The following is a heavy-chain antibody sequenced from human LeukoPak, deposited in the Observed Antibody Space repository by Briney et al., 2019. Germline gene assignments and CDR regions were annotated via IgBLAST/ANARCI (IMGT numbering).Heavy chain of an antibody. J-gene: IGHJ6*03. Sequence: GGSLRLSCAASGFTFSSYSMNWVRQAPGKGLEWVSSISSSSSYIYYADSVKGRFTISRDNAKNSMYLQMNSLRAEDTAVYYCARSYSSSSHPYYYYMDVWGKGTTVTVSS. D-gene: IGHD6-6*01. CDR2: ISSSSSYI. CDR1: GFTFSSYS. CDR3: ARSYSSSSHPYYYYMDV. V-gene: IGHV3-21*01.